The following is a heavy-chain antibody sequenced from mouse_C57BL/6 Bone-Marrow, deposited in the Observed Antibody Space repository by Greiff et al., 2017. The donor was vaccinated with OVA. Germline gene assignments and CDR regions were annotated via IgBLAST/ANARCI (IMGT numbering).Heavy chain of an antibody. CDR2: INPNNGGT. CDR1: GYTFTDYN. CDR3: ARPYWYFDV. J-gene: IGHJ1*03. V-gene: IGHV1-18*01. Sequence: VQLQQSGPELVKPGASVKIPCKASGYTFTDYNMDWVKQSHGKSLEWIGDINPNNGGTIYNQTFKGKATLTVDKSSSTAYMELRSLTSEDNAGENCARPYWYFDVWGTGTTVTVSS.